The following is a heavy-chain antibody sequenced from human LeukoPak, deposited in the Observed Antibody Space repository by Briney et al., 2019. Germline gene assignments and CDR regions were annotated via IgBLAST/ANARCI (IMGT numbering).Heavy chain of an antibody. Sequence: SETLSLTCTVSGGSISSGDYYWSWIRQPPGKGLEWIGYIYYSGSTYYNPSLKSRVTISVDTSKNQFSLKLSSVTAADTAVYYCARDVRWFGELRNWFDPWGQGTLVTVSS. D-gene: IGHD3-10*01. CDR1: GGSISSGDYY. J-gene: IGHJ5*02. CDR2: IYYSGST. V-gene: IGHV4-30-4*01. CDR3: ARDVRWFGELRNWFDP.